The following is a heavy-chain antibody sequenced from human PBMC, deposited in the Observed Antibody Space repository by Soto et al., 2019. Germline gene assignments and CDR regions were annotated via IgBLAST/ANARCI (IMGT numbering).Heavy chain of an antibody. J-gene: IGHJ3*02. V-gene: IGHV3-66*01. CDR1: GFIVSDTY. CDR2: ISNRGDT. CDR3: AREPRYCRGGSCSITGDAYDI. Sequence: GGSLRLSCTASGFIVSDTYVNWVRQAPGKGLEWVSVISNRGDTHYADSVRGRFSLSRDISDNTLHLQMNNLGVEDTAVYYRAREPRYCRGGSCSITGDAYDIWGQGTMVTVSS. D-gene: IGHD2-15*01.